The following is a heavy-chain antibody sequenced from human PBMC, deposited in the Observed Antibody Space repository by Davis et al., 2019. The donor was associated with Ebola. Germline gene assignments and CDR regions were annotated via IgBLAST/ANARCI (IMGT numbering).Heavy chain of an antibody. CDR1: GFTFSTYA. CDR2: ISGNGERT. J-gene: IGHJ4*02. Sequence: GESLKISCTTSGFTFSTYALSWVRQAPGKGLEWVASISGNGERTFYADSVKGRFTISRDNSKNTLYLQMNSLRAEDTAVYYCARVRSGSYWRYFDYWGQGTLVTVSS. V-gene: IGHV3-23*01. CDR3: ARVRSGSYWRYFDY. D-gene: IGHD1-26*01.